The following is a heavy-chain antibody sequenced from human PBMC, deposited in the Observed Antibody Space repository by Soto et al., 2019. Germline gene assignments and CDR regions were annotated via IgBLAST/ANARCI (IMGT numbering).Heavy chain of an antibody. D-gene: IGHD3-22*01. CDR1: GFSLSNARMG. CDR2: IFSNDEK. J-gene: IGHJ3*02. V-gene: IGHV2-26*01. CDR3: ARILHDSSGYYYVGDAFDI. Sequence: QVTLKESGPVLVKPTETLTLTCTVSGFSLSNARMGVSWIRQPPGKALEWLAHIFSNDEKSYSTSLKSRLTTSKATSKSQVVLTITNMDPVDTATYYCARILHDSSGYYYVGDAFDIWGQGTMVTVSS.